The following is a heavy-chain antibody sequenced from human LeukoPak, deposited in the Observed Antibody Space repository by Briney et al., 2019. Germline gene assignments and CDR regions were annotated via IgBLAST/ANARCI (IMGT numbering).Heavy chain of an antibody. CDR3: AKARMAATIYPKEVNFDY. CDR2: ITGGGGST. CDR1: GFLFSSYA. J-gene: IGHJ4*02. V-gene: IGHV3-23*01. Sequence: PGGSLRLSCAASGFLFSSYAMSWVRQAPGKGLEWVSTITGGGGSTYYADSVKGRFTISRDNSKDTFYLQMNSLRVEDTAVYYCAKARMAATIYPKEVNFDYWGQGTLVTVSS. D-gene: IGHD5-12*01.